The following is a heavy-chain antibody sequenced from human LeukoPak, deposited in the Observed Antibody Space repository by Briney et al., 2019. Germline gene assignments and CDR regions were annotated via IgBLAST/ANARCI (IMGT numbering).Heavy chain of an antibody. Sequence: GGSLRLSCTASGFTFCDYAMSWVRQAPGKGLEWVSGTNWNGGSTVYADSVKGRFTISRDNAKNSLYLQMNSLRAEDTAVYYCARGSPHYYYYYYMDVWGKGTTVTVSS. CDR3: ARGSPHYYYYYYMDV. J-gene: IGHJ6*03. CDR2: TNWNGGST. D-gene: IGHD2-15*01. V-gene: IGHV3-20*04. CDR1: GFTFCDYA.